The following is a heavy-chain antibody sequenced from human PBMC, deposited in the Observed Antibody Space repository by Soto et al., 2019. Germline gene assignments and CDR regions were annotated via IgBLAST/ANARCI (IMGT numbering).Heavy chain of an antibody. CDR1: GYSFTSYW. V-gene: IGHV5-51*01. CDR2: IYPGDSDT. D-gene: IGHD2-15*01. J-gene: IGHJ6*02. Sequence: GESLKISCKGSGYSFTSYWIGWVRQMPGKGLEGMGIIYPGDSDTRYSPSFQGQVTISADKSISTAYLQWSSLKASDTAMYYCARHMPHCSGGSCYFYYYYYGMDVWGQGTMVTVSS. CDR3: ARHMPHCSGGSCYFYYYYYGMDV.